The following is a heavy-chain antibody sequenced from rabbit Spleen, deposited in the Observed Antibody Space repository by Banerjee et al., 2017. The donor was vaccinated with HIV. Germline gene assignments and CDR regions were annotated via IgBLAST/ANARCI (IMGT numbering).Heavy chain of an antibody. CDR2: IDSGSGGDT. CDR3: ARDTGTSFSTYGMDL. CDR1: GFSFSSIYW. V-gene: IGHV1S45*01. Sequence: QEQLEESGGDLVKPGASLTLTCTASGFSFSSIYWICWVRQAPGKGLEWIACIDSGSGGDTYYANWAKGRFTISKTSSTTVTLRMTSLTAADTATYFCARDTGTSFSTYGMDLWGPGTLVTVS. J-gene: IGHJ6*01. D-gene: IGHD8-1*01.